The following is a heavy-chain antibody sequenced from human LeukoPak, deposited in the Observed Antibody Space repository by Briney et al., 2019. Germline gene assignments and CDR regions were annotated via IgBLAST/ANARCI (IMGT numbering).Heavy chain of an antibody. Sequence: SETLSPTCTVSGGSISSSSYYWGWIRQPPGKGLEWIGSIYYSGSTYYNPSLKSRVTISVDTSKNQFSLKLSSVTAADTAVYYCARDKIAVADYWGQGTLVTVSS. J-gene: IGHJ4*02. V-gene: IGHV4-39*07. D-gene: IGHD6-19*01. CDR2: IYYSGST. CDR1: GGSISSSSYY. CDR3: ARDKIAVADY.